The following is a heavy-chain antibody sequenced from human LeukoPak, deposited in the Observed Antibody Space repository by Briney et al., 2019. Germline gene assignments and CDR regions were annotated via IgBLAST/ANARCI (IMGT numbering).Heavy chain of an antibody. Sequence: PSETLSLTCTVSGGSISSYYWSWIRQPPGKGLEWIGNIYYSGSTNYNPSLKSRVTISLDTSKNQFSLKLSSVTTADTAVYYCARSVVTLYWYFDLWGRGTLVTVSS. D-gene: IGHD4-23*01. CDR1: GGSISSYY. J-gene: IGHJ2*01. V-gene: IGHV4-59*01. CDR3: ARSVVTLYWYFDL. CDR2: IYYSGST.